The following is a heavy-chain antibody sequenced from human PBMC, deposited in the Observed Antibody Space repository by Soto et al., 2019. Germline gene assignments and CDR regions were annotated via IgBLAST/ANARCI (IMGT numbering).Heavy chain of an antibody. J-gene: IGHJ4*02. Sequence: PGGSLRLSCAASGFTFSSYSMNWVRQAPGKGLEWVSSISSSSSYIYYADSVKGRFTISRDNAKNSLYLQMNSLRAEDTAVYYCARFVYCSSTSCPTDYWGQGTLVTVSS. D-gene: IGHD2-2*01. CDR3: ARFVYCSSTSCPTDY. V-gene: IGHV3-21*01. CDR2: ISSSSSYI. CDR1: GFTFSSYS.